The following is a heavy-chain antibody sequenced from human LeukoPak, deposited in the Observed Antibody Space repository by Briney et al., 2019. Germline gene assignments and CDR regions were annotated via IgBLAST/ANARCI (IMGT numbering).Heavy chain of an antibody. CDR3: CRVACDSGFCNVDY. Sequence: SETLSLTCTVSGGSISSYYWSWIRQPPGKGLEWIGYIYYSGSTNYNPSLKSRVTISVDKSKNQFSLKLSSVTAADTAVYYCCRVACDSGFCNVDYWGQGTTVTVSS. J-gene: IGHJ4*02. CDR2: IYYSGST. CDR1: GGSISSYY. D-gene: IGHD3-22*01. V-gene: IGHV4-59*12.